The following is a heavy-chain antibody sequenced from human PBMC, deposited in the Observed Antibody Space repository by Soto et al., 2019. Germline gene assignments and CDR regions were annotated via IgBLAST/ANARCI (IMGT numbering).Heavy chain of an antibody. Sequence: QVQLVQSGAEVKKPGSSVKVSCKASGGTFSSNAISWVRQAPGQGLEWMGGIIPIYASPNYAQNFQGRVTATADKATRTAYLELSRLKFADSAIYYCAVTVTGSRSPLAHWGRGTLVIVSS. D-gene: IGHD3-9*01. CDR3: AVTVTGSRSPLAH. CDR1: GGTFSSNA. J-gene: IGHJ4*02. V-gene: IGHV1-69*06. CDR2: IIPIYASP.